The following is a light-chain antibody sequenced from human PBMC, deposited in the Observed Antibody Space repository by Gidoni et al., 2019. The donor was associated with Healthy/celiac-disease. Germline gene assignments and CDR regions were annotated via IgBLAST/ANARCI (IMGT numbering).Light chain of an antibody. V-gene: IGKV3-15*01. J-gene: IGKJ2*01. CDR1: QRVSSN. CDR2: GAS. CDR3: QQYNNWPPYT. Sequence: EIVMSQSPATLSVSPGERATLSCRASQRVSSNLAWYQQKPGQAPRLLIYGASTRATGIPARFSSSGSGTEFTLTISSLQSEDVAVFYCQQYNNWPPYTFGQGTKLEIK.